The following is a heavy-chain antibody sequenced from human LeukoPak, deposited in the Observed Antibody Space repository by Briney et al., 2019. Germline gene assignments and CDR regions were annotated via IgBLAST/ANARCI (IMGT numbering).Heavy chain of an antibody. J-gene: IGHJ4*02. D-gene: IGHD6-19*01. CDR1: GYSFTSYW. CDR2: IYPGDSDT. V-gene: IGHV5-51*01. CDR3: ARGGYDPKTSIAVAGTDFDS. Sequence: GESLKISCKGSGYSFTSYWIGWVRQMPGKGLEWMGIIYPGDSDTRYSPSFQGQVTISADKSINTAYLQWSSLKASDTAMYYCARGGYDPKTSIAVAGTDFDSWGQGTQVTVSS.